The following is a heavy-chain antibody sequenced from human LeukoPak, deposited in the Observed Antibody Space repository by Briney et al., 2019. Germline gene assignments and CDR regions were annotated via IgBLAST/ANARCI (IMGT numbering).Heavy chain of an antibody. CDR3: ARHNAGYNPHRYMDV. J-gene: IGHJ6*03. D-gene: IGHD5-24*01. V-gene: IGHV4-39*01. CDR1: GGSISSSSYY. Sequence: SETLSLTCTVSGGSISSSSYYWGWIRQPPGKGLEWIGSIYYSGSAYYNPSLKSRVTISVDTSKNHFSLKLSSVTAADTAVYYCARHNAGYNPHRYMDVWGKGTTVTVSS. CDR2: IYYSGSA.